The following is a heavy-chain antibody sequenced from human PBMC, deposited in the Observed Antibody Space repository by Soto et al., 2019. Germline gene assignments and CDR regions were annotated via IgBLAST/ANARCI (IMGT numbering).Heavy chain of an antibody. CDR2: ISSNGGST. D-gene: IGHD4-4*01. J-gene: IGHJ6*02. Sequence: SLRLSCSASGFTFSSYAMHWVRQAPGKGLEYVSAISSNGGSTYYADSVKGRFTISRDNSKNTLYLQMSSLRAEDTAVYYCVKGPLTTVIGYYYYGMDVWGQGTTVTVSS. CDR3: VKGPLTTVIGYYYYGMDV. V-gene: IGHV3-64D*06. CDR1: GFTFSSYA.